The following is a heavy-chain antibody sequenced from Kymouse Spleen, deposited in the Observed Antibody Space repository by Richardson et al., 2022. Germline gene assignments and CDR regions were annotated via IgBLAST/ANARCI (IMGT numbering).Heavy chain of an antibody. V-gene: IGHV3-9*01. D-gene: IGHD3-10*01. CDR2: ISWNSGSI. CDR3: AKGYYYGSGSPFDY. Sequence: EVQLVESGGGLVQPGRSLRLSCAASGFTFDDYAMHWVRQAPGKGLEWVSGISWNSGSIGYADSVKGRFTISRDNAKNSLYLQMNSLRAEDTALYYCAKGYYYGSGSPFDYWGQGTLVTVSS. CDR1: GFTFDDYA. J-gene: IGHJ4*02.